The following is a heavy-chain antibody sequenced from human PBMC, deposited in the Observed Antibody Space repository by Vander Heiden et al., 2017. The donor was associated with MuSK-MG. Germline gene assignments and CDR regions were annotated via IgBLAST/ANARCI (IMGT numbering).Heavy chain of an antibody. V-gene: IGHV1-69*06. Sequence: QVQLVQSGAEVKKPGSSVKVSCKAAGGTFSSYAISWVRQAPGQGLEWMGGIIPIFGTANYAQKFQGRVTITADKSTSTAYMELSSLRSEDTAVYYCARDLGESVGELFGGDYWGQGTLVTVSS. CDR2: IIPIFGTA. J-gene: IGHJ4*02. D-gene: IGHD3-10*01. CDR3: ARDLGESVGELFGGDY. CDR1: GGTFSSYA.